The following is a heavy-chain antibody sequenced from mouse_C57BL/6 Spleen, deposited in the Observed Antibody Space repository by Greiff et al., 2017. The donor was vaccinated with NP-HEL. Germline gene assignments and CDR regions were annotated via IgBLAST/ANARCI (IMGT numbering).Heavy chain of an antibody. CDR2: ISDGGSYT. J-gene: IGHJ4*01. CDR3: AGDYDVGGYAMDY. V-gene: IGHV5-4*01. CDR1: GFTFSGYA. D-gene: IGHD2-12*01. Sequence: EVHLVESGGGLVKPGGSLKLSCEASGFTFSGYAMSWVRQTPEKRLEWVATISDGGSYTYYPDNVKGRFTISRDNAKNNLYLQMSHLKSEDTAMYYCAGDYDVGGYAMDYWGQGTSVTVSS.